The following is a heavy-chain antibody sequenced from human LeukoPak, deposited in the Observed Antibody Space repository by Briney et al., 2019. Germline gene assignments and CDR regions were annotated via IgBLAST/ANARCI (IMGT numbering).Heavy chain of an antibody. J-gene: IGHJ3*02. CDR2: IYYSGST. V-gene: IGHV4-59*01. Sequence: SETLSLTCTVSGGSISSYYWSWIRQPPGKGLEWIGYIYYSGSTNYNLSLKSRVTISVDTSKNQFSLKLSSVTAADTAVYYCARTVRGVITAFDIWGQGTMVTVSS. D-gene: IGHD3-10*01. CDR3: ARTVRGVITAFDI. CDR1: GGSISSYY.